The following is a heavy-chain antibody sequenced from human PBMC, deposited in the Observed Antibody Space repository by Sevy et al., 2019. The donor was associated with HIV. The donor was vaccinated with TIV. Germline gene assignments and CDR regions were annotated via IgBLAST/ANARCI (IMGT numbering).Heavy chain of an antibody. CDR1: GFTFSSYS. J-gene: IGHJ3*02. V-gene: IGHV3-21*01. D-gene: IGHD2-2*02. Sequence: GGSLRLSCAASGFTFSSYSMNWVRQAPGKGLERVSSISGISNYIYYADSIKGRFTVSRDNARNSLYLQMNSLRAEDTAVYYCARNNCSITNCYMGDVFDIWGQGTMVNVSS. CDR2: ISGISNYI. CDR3: ARNNCSITNCYMGDVFDI.